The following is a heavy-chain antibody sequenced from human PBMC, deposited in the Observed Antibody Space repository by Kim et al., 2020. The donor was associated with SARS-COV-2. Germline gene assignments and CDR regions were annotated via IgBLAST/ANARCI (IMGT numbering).Heavy chain of an antibody. CDR2: ISYDGSNK. V-gene: IGHV3-30*18. Sequence: GGSLRLSCAASGFTFSSYGMHWVRQAPGKGLEWVAVISYDGSNKYYADSVKGRFTISRDNSKNTLYLQMNSLRAEDTAVYYCAKEEGYCSSTSCYSGLYYYGMDVWGQGTTVTVSS. J-gene: IGHJ6*02. D-gene: IGHD2-2*01. CDR3: AKEEGYCSSTSCYSGLYYYGMDV. CDR1: GFTFSSYG.